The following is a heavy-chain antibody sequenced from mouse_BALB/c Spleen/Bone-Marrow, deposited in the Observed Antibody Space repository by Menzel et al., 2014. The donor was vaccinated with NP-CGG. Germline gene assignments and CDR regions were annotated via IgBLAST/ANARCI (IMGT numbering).Heavy chain of an antibody. D-gene: IGHD2-14*01. V-gene: IGHV1-7*01. CDR1: GYPFTSYW. CDR3: ALYYRYDYFDY. J-gene: IGHJ2*01. Sequence: VQLQQSGAELAKPGASGKMSCKASGYPFTSYWMHWVNKRPGQGLEWIGYINPSTTYSAYNQKFRDKATLTADKSSSTAYMQLSSLTSEDSAVYYCALYYRYDYFDYWGQGTTLTVSS. CDR2: INPSTTYS.